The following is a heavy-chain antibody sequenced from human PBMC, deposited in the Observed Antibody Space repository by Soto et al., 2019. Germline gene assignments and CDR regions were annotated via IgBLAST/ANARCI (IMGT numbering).Heavy chain of an antibody. CDR2: IYWDDDK. V-gene: IGHV2-5*02. Sequence: QITLKESGPTLVKPTQTLTLTCTFSGFSLSTSGVGVAWIRQPPGKALEWLALIYWDDDKRYRPSLEGRLTITNDTSKNQVVLTMTHMDSVDTATYYCAYLPCSGGSCYWFSFSGMDVWGQGTTVTVSS. CDR1: GFSLSTSGVG. CDR3: AYLPCSGGSCYWFSFSGMDV. D-gene: IGHD2-15*01. J-gene: IGHJ6*02.